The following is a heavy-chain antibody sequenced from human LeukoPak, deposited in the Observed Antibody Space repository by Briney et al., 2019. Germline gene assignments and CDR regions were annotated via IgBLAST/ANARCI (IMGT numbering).Heavy chain of an antibody. J-gene: IGHJ6*02. CDR2: MNPNSGNT. CDR3: ARVPSYNGAEGFYFYGLDV. CDR1: GYTFTSYD. Sequence: ASVKVSCKASGYTFTSYDINWVRQATGQGLEWMGWMNPNSGNTGYAQKLQGRATMTRDTSISTAYMELSSLACEDTAVYYCARVPSYNGAEGFYFYGLDVWGHGTTVTVSS. V-gene: IGHV1-8*01. D-gene: IGHD1-14*01.